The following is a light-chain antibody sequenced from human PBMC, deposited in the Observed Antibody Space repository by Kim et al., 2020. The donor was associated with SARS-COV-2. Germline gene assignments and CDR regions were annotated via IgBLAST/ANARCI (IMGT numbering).Light chain of an antibody. CDR3: QQYDQWPFT. V-gene: IGKV3-15*01. Sequence: EVVLTQSPATLSVSPGESVTLSCRASQSVHRNLAWYQQKPGQAPSLLIDDASTRATGIPARFSGSGSGTEFTLTISSLQPDDSAVYYCQQYDQWPFTFSGGTKVDIK. CDR2: DAS. CDR1: QSVHRN. J-gene: IGKJ4*01.